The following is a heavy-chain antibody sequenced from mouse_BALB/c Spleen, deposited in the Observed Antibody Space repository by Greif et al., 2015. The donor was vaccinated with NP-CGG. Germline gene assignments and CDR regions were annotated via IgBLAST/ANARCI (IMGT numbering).Heavy chain of an antibody. CDR3: ARQDTY. Sequence: VKLMVSGPGLVQPSQSLSITCTVSGFSLTSYGVHWVLQPPGKGLEWLGVVWSSGRTECNAAIISRMGISKANTRCQIYFKMINLKANDTAIYYCARQDTYWSKGTLVTVSA. V-gene: IGHV2-3-1*01. J-gene: IGHJ3*01. CDR1: GFSLTSYG. CDR2: VWSSGRT.